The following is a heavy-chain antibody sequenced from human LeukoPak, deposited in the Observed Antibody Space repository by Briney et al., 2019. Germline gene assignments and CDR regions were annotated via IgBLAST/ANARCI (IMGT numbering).Heavy chain of an antibody. CDR2: ISYDGSNK. CDR1: GFTFSSYA. CDR3: AKDRSMTDGYYYYMDV. J-gene: IGHJ6*03. V-gene: IGHV3-30*04. Sequence: PGGSLRLSCAASGFTFSSYAMHWVRQAPGKGLEWVAVISYDGSNKYYADSVKGRFTISRDNSKNTLYLQMNSLRAEDTAVYYCAKDRSMTDGYYYYMDVWGKGTTVTISS.